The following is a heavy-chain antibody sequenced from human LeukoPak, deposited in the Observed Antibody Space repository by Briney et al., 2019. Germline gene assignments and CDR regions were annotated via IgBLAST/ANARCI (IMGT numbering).Heavy chain of an antibody. V-gene: IGHV3-23*01. D-gene: IGHD2-2*01. CDR1: RFTFSSYA. J-gene: IGHJ6*03. Sequence: GGSLRLSCAASRFTFSSYAMSRVRQAPGRGLEWVSSLGGSGLAASAYYADSVKGRFTISRDNSKNTLFLQMNSLRAEDTAVYYCAREHIVVVPAAMADYYYMDVWGKGTTVTVSS. CDR2: LGGSGLAASA. CDR3: AREHIVVVPAAMADYYYMDV.